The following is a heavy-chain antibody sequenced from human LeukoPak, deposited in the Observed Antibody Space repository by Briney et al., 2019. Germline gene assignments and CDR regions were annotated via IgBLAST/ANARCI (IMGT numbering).Heavy chain of an antibody. J-gene: IGHJ3*02. CDR1: GGTFSSYA. V-gene: IGHV1-69*05. CDR3: ARNNWNYNDAFDI. CDR2: IIPIFGTA. Sequence: GASVKVSCKASGGTFSSYAISWVRQAPGQGLEWMGGIIPIFGTANYAQKFQGRVTITTDESTSTAHMELSSLRSEDTAVYYCARNNWNYNDAFDIWGQGTMVTVSS. D-gene: IGHD1-7*01.